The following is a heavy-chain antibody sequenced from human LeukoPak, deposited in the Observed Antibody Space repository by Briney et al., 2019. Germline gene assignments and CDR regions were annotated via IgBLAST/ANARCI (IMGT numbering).Heavy chain of an antibody. J-gene: IGHJ4*02. Sequence: SETLSLTCTVSTASINSYYWGWVRQPAGRGLEWIGRIYTTGMTQYDPSLQSRVTMSVDTSQKQFSLNLRSVTAADTAIYFCVRHGYTVSHFFLDYWSQGALVIGFS. CDR1: TASINSYY. CDR2: IYTTGMT. D-gene: IGHD5-18*01. V-gene: IGHV4-4*07. CDR3: VRHGYTVSHFFLDY.